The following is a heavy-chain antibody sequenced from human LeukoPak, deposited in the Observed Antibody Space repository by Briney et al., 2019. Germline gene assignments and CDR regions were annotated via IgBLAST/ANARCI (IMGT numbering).Heavy chain of an antibody. CDR3: AKARNAVAGTGYYFDN. V-gene: IGHV3-43D*03. J-gene: IGHJ4*02. Sequence: PGGSLRLSCAASGFTFDDYAMHWVRQAPGKGVEWGSLVTWDGSVTYYVDSGKGRFTIDRENRKNSMYVQMNSLRAEDTAFYYCAKARNAVAGTGYYFDNWGQGTLVTVSS. D-gene: IGHD6-19*01. CDR1: GFTFDDYA. CDR2: VTWDGSVT.